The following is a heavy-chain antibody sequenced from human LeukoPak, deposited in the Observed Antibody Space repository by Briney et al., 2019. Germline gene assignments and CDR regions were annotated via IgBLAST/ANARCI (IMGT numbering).Heavy chain of an antibody. V-gene: IGHV3-30*18. CDR3: AKDRDGSYPI. Sequence: GGSLRLSCAASGFTFSSYEMHWVRQAPGKGLEWVAFISNDGSKKYYVDSVKGRFAISRDNSKNTVYLQMNSLRAEDTAVYYCAKDRDGSYPIWGQGTMVTVSS. J-gene: IGHJ3*02. D-gene: IGHD1-26*01. CDR1: GFTFSSYE. CDR2: ISNDGSKK.